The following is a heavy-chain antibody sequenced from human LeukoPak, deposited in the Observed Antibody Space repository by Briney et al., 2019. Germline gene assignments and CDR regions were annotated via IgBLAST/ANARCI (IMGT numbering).Heavy chain of an antibody. V-gene: IGHV3-30*18. CDR1: GFTFNNYG. CDR3: VKSYGSGSYSTDY. Sequence: PGGSLRLSYAASGFTFNNYGMHWVRQAPDKGLDWVAFISYDGSNTYYADSVKGRFTISRDNSKNTLYLQMNSLRTEDTAVYYCVKSYGSGSYSTDYWGQGTLITVSS. J-gene: IGHJ4*02. CDR2: ISYDGSNT. D-gene: IGHD3-10*01.